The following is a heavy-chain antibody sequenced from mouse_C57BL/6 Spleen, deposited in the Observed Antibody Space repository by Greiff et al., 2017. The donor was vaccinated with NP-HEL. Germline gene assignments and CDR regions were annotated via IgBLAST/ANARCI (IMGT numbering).Heavy chain of an antibody. CDR2: INPNNGGT. D-gene: IGHD6-1*01. CDR3: ARDKQSYYFDY. CDR1: GYTFTDYY. V-gene: IGHV1-26*01. J-gene: IGHJ2*01. Sequence: VQLQQSGPELVKPGASVKISCKASGYTFTDYYMNWVKQSHGKSLEWIGDINPNNGGTSYNQKFKGKATLTVDKSSSTAYMELRRLTSEDSAVYYCARDKQSYYFDYRGQGTTLTVSS.